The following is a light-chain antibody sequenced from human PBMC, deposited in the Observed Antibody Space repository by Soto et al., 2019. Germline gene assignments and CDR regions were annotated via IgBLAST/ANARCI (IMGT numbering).Light chain of an antibody. Sequence: QSALTQPASVSWSPGQSVTISCTGTSSDVGGYNYVSWYQQNPGKAPKLMIYAVTDRPSGVSSRFSGSKSGNTASLTISGLQAEDEADYYCSSYTSSSTLFGTGTKLTVL. CDR3: SSYTSSSTL. CDR2: AVT. CDR1: SSDVGGYNY. V-gene: IGLV2-14*01. J-gene: IGLJ1*01.